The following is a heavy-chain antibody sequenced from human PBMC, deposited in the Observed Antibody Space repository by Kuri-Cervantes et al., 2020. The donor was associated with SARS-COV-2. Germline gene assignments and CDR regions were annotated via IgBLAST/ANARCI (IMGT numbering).Heavy chain of an antibody. CDR2: IYYSGST. D-gene: IGHD3-10*01. Sequence: SETLSLTCTASGGSISSYYWSWIRQPPGKGLEWIGYIYYSGSTNYNPSLKSRATISVDTSTNQFSLKLTSVTAADTAVYYCARHTSTGWFDPWGQGTLVTVSS. J-gene: IGHJ5*02. V-gene: IGHV4-59*08. CDR1: GGSISSYY. CDR3: ARHTSTGWFDP.